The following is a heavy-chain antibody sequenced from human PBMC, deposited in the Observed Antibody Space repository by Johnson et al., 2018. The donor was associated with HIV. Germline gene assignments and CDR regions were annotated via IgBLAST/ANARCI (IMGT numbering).Heavy chain of an antibody. J-gene: IGHJ3*02. V-gene: IGHV3-9*01. CDR1: GFTFDDYA. Sequence: QLVESGGGLVQPGRSLRLSCAASGFTFDDYAMHWVRQAPGKGLEWVSGISWNSGSIGYADSVKGRFTISRDNAKNSLYLQMNSLRAEDTALYYCAKDRHDYGDLDAFDSWGQGTMVTVSS. CDR2: ISWNSGSI. D-gene: IGHD4-17*01. CDR3: AKDRHDYGDLDAFDS.